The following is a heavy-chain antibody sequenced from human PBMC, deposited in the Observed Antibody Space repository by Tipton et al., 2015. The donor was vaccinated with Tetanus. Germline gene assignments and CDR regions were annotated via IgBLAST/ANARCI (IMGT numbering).Heavy chain of an antibody. V-gene: IGHV3-7*01. Sequence: SLRLSCEASGFTFNTYWMNWVRQAPGKGLGWVANIEQDGSEKYYVDSVKGRFTISRDNAKNSLYLQMNSLRAEDTAVYYCARIRTGHYTDFDCWGLGTLVTVSS. D-gene: IGHD4-11*01. J-gene: IGHJ4*02. CDR2: IEQDGSEK. CDR1: GFTFNTYW. CDR3: ARIRTGHYTDFDC.